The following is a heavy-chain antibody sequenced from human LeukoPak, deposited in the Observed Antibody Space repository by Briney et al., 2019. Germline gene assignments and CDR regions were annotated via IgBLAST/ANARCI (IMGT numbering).Heavy chain of an antibody. D-gene: IGHD1-26*01. CDR3: AKGDTTWELPHDY. V-gene: IGHV3-23*01. J-gene: IGHJ4*02. Sequence: GGSLRLSCAVSGFTFSSYAMNWDRQAPGKGLKRVSAISGSGGSTYYADSVKGRFTISRDKSKNTLYLQMNSLRAEDTAVYYCAKGDTTWELPHDYWGQGTLVTVSS. CDR2: ISGSGGST. CDR1: GFTFSSYA.